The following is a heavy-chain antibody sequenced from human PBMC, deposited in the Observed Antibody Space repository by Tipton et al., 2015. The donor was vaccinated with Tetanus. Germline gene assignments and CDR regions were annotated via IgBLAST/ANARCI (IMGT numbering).Heavy chain of an antibody. Sequence: SLRLSCAASGFTVSSNYMTWVRQAPGKGLEWVSVIFSCGSTSYAESAKDRFTISSDNSKNTVYLQMNSLRAEDRTVYYCARDRDGAYAAFDSWGQGTLVTVSS. CDR1: GFTVSSNY. V-gene: IGHV3-66*01. J-gene: IGHJ4*02. CDR2: IFSCGST. CDR3: ARDRDGAYAAFDS. D-gene: IGHD4-17*01.